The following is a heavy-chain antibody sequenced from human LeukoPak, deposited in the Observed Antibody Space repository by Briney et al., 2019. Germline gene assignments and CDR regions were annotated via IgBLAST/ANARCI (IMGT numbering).Heavy chain of an antibody. CDR1: GYSFTSYW. V-gene: IGHV5-51*01. J-gene: IGHJ5*02. CDR3: ARHEQLTVVWDWFDP. Sequence: GESLKISCKGSGYSFTSYWIGWVRQMPGKGLEWMGIIYPGDSDTRYGPSFQGQVTISADKSISTAYLQWSSLKASDTAMYYCARHEQLTVVWDWFDPWGQGTLVTVSS. CDR2: IYPGDSDT. D-gene: IGHD6-13*01.